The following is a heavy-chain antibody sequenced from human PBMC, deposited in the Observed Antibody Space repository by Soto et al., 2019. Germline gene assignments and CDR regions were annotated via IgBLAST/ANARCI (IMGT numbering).Heavy chain of an antibody. D-gene: IGHD3-9*01. CDR3: ARFESRNGDMAPFDY. V-gene: IGHV3-21*01. Sequence: EVQLVESGGGLVKPGGSLRLSCVGSGFTFSSYSMNWVRQAPGKGLEWVSSISSRSEYILPADSLKGRFTISRDNAKNSLFLQMNSLRAEDTAIYYCARFESRNGDMAPFDYWGQGTLVTVSS. CDR1: GFTFSSYS. CDR2: ISSRSEYI. J-gene: IGHJ4*02.